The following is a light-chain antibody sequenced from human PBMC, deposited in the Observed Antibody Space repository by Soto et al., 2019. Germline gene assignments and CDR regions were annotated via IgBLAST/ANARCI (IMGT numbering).Light chain of an antibody. CDR1: QSVSSSY. CDR2: GAS. Sequence: EIVLTHSPGTRSWSPGERATLSCRASQSVSSSYLAWYQQKPGQAPRLLIYGASSRATGIPDRFSGSGSGTDSTVDISRLEPEDFAGYSCQPYGSSPRNFDGGTKV. V-gene: IGKV3-20*01. CDR3: QPYGSSPRN. J-gene: IGKJ4*01.